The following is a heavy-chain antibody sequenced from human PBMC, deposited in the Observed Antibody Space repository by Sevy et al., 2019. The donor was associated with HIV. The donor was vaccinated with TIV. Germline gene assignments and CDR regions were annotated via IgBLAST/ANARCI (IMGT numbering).Heavy chain of an antibody. CDR1: GFTFSSYA. Sequence: GGSLRLSCAASGFTFSSYAMHWVRQAPGKGLEWVAVISYDGSNKYYADSVKGRFTISRDNSKNTLYLQMNSLRAEDTAVYYCARDGTICGVVNIGPFDYWGQGTLVTVSS. J-gene: IGHJ4*02. CDR3: ARDGTICGVVNIGPFDY. V-gene: IGHV3-30-3*01. CDR2: ISYDGSNK. D-gene: IGHD3-3*01.